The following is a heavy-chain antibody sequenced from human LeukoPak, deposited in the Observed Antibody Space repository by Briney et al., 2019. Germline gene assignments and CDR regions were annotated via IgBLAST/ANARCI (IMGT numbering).Heavy chain of an antibody. J-gene: IGHJ4*02. CDR2: IYYSGST. CDR1: GGSISSSSYY. Sequence: PSETLSLTCTVSGGSISSSSYYWGWLRQPPGKGLEWIGSIYYSGSTYYNPSLKSRVTISVDTSKNQFSLKLSSVTAADTAVYYCARGYYDSSGYIDYWGQGTLVTVSS. CDR3: ARGYYDSSGYIDY. D-gene: IGHD3-22*01. V-gene: IGHV4-39*01.